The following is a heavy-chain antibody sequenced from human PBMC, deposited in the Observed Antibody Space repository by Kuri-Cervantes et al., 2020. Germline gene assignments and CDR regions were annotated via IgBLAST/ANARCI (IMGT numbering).Heavy chain of an antibody. CDR2: ISSSSSTI. CDR1: GFTFSSYW. V-gene: IGHV3-48*01. J-gene: IGHJ5*02. Sequence: GGSLRLSCAASGFTFSSYWMHWVRQAPGKGLVWVSYISSSSSTIYYADSVKGRFTISRDNAKNSLYLQMNSLRAEDTAVYYCAREKRHTYYYDSSGYYRGSWFDPWGQGTLVTVSS. CDR3: AREKRHTYYYDSSGYYRGSWFDP. D-gene: IGHD3-22*01.